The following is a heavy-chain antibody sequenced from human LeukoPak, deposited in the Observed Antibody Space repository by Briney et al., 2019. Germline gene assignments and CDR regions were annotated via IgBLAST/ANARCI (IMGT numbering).Heavy chain of an antibody. Sequence: GASVEVSCKASGYTFTGYYMHRVRQAPGQGLEWMGWINPNSGGTNYAQKFQGRVTMTRNTSISTAYMELSSLRSEDTAVYYCARFGSSYRFDPWGQGTLVTVSS. D-gene: IGHD1-26*01. J-gene: IGHJ5*02. CDR2: INPNSGGT. V-gene: IGHV1-2*02. CDR3: ARFGSSYRFDP. CDR1: GYTFTGYY.